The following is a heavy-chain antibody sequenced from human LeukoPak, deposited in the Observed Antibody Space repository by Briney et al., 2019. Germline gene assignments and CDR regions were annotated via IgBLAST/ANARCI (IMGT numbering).Heavy chain of an antibody. D-gene: IGHD3-10*01. CDR2: ISSSGSTI. J-gene: IGHJ6*03. V-gene: IGHV3-48*03. Sequence: PGGSLRLPCAASGFTFSSYEMNWVRQAPGKGLEWVSYISSSGSTIYYADSVKGRFTISRDNAKNSLYLQMNSLRAEDTAVYYCARDGELGSGSYVYYYYMDVWGKGTTVTISS. CDR1: GFTFSSYE. CDR3: ARDGELGSGSYVYYYYMDV.